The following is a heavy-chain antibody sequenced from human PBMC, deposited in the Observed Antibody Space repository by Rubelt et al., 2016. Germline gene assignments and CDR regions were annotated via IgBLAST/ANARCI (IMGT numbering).Heavy chain of an antibody. D-gene: IGHD4-23*01. CDR1: GFTFSSYW. J-gene: IGHJ2*01. CDR2: IKQDGSEK. V-gene: IGHV3-7*05. Sequence: AASGFTFSSYWMSWVRQAPGKGLEWVANIKQDGSEKYYVDSVKGRFTISRDNAKNSLYLQMNSLRAEDTAVYYCAKAGGPTTVVTNWYFDLWGRGTLVTVSS. CDR3: AKAGGPTTVVTNWYFDL.